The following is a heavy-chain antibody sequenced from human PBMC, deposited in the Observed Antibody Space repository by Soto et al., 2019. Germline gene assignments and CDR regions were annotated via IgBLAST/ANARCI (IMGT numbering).Heavy chain of an antibody. J-gene: IGHJ4*02. Sequence: QVQLQQWGAGLLKPSETLSLTCAVYGGSFSGYYWSWIRQPPGQGLEWIGEINHSGSTNYNPSLKSRVTISVDTSKNQFSLKLSSVPAADTAVYYCARGVRDIVVVVAATTRGLDYWGQGTLVTVSS. CDR2: INHSGST. CDR3: ARGVRDIVVVVAATTRGLDY. V-gene: IGHV4-34*01. D-gene: IGHD2-15*01. CDR1: GGSFSGYY.